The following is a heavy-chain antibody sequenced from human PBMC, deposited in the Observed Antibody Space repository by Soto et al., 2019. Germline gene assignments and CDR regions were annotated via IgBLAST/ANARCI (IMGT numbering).Heavy chain of an antibody. V-gene: IGHV4-59*01. J-gene: IGHJ4*01. CDR3: ARGSLVYDS. CDR2: IYYKGDT. CDR1: GDSLNNNW. D-gene: IGHD3-16*01. Sequence: QVQLQESGPRLVKPSETLLLTCSVSGDSLNNNWWTWIRQAPGTAPELVGYIYYKGDTRYNPSLESRVTISLDTPKNQSSLQLRSVTGADTSVYFCARGSLVYDSWGHGILVTVSS.